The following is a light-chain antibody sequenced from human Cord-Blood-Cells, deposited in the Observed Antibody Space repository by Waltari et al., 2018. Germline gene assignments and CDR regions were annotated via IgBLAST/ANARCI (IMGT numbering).Light chain of an antibody. J-gene: IGKJ2*01. Sequence: DIQMTQSPSTLSASVGDRVPINCRASQRISSWLAWYQQKPGKAPKLRIYDASSLERWVPSRFSGSGSVTEFTLTISSLQPDDFATYYCQQYNSYLYTFGQGTKLEIK. V-gene: IGKV1-5*01. CDR3: QQYNSYLYT. CDR2: DAS. CDR1: QRISSW.